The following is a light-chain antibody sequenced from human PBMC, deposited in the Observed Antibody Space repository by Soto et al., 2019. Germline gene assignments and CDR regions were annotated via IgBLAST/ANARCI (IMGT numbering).Light chain of an antibody. J-gene: IGKJ1*01. Sequence: ITQAPSSLSASPAPRVTITGRASQSVSSNLAWYQQKPGQAPRLLIYRTSTRATGIPARFSGSGSGTEFTLTISSLQSEDFAVYYCQQYNNWPKTFGQGTKVDIK. CDR1: QSVSSN. CDR3: QQYNNWPKT. V-gene: IGKV3D-15*01. CDR2: RTS.